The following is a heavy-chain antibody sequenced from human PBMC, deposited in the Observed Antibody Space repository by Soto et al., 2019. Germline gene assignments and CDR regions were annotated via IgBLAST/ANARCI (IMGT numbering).Heavy chain of an antibody. CDR2: ISSSFVSM. CDR3: ERVSATGWVVNGREYFDH. V-gene: IGHV3-11*01. J-gene: IGHJ4*02. CDR1: GFPFSNYY. D-gene: IGHD3-9*01. Sequence: PGGSLRLSCAVSGFPFSNYYISWIRQAPWKGLEWLADISSSFVSMHYADSVKDRFSISRDNANNSLFLQMNSLRADDTAVYYCERVSATGWVVNGREYFDHWGQGELVTVSS.